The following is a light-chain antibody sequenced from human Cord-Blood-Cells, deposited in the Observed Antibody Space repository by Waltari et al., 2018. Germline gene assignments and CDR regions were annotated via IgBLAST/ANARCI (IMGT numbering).Light chain of an antibody. CDR3: QQYNSYLWT. Sequence: DIQMTQSPSTLSASVGARVTITSRASQSISSWLAWYQQKPGKAPKLLIYDASSLESGVPSRFSGSGSGTEFTLTISSLQPDDFATYYCQQYNSYLWTFGQGTKVEIK. V-gene: IGKV1-5*01. J-gene: IGKJ1*01. CDR1: QSISSW. CDR2: DAS.